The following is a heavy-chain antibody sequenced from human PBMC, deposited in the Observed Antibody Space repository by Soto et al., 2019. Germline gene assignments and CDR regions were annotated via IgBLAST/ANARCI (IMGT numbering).Heavy chain of an antibody. J-gene: IGHJ2*01. Sequence: SETLSLTCTVSDGSITDSYWSWIRQHPGKGLEWIGYIYYSGSTYYNPSLKSRVTISVDTSKNQFSLKLSSVTAADTAVYYCARDSGNYYDSAPVWYFDLWGRGTLVTVSS. D-gene: IGHD3-22*01. CDR1: DGSITDSY. V-gene: IGHV4-31*03. CDR3: ARDSGNYYDSAPVWYFDL. CDR2: IYYSGST.